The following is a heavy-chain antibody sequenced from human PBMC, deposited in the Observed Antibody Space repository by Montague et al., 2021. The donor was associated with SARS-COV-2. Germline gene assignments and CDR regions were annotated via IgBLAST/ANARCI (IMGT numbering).Heavy chain of an antibody. V-gene: IGHV3-23*03. J-gene: IGHJ4*02. Sequence: SLRLSCAASGFTFSGSPMSWVRQAPGEGLEWVSVIHSAGRRSYYGHSVEGRFTISRDNSKNTVYLQMNNLRAEDTAAYYCAKVGDIMAGFSLVNLDHWGQGILVIVSS. CDR3: AKVGDIMAGFSLVNLDH. CDR1: GFTFSGSP. D-gene: IGHD3-9*01. CDR2: IHSAGRRS.